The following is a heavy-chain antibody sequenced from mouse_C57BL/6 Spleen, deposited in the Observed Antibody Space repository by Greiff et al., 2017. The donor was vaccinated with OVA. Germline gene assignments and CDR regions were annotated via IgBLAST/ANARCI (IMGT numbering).Heavy chain of an antibody. CDR1: GYTFTSYW. CDR3: ARDDYDVGGLGYYAMDY. CDR2: IHPSDSDT. J-gene: IGHJ4*01. Sequence: QVQLQQPGAELVKPGASVKVSCKASGYTFTSYWMHWVKQRPGQGLEWIGRIHPSDSDTNYNQKFKGKATLTVDQSSSTAYMQLNSLTSEDSAVYYCARDDYDVGGLGYYAMDYWGQGTSVTVSS. V-gene: IGHV1-74*01. D-gene: IGHD2-4*01.